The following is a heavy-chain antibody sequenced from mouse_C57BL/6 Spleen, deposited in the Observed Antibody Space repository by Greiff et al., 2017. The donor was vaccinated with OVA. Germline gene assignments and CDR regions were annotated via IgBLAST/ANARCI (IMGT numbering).Heavy chain of an antibody. CDR2: ISDGGSYT. CDR3: ARVHYGNYEDY. CDR1: GFTFSSYA. Sequence: EVQVVESGGGLVKPGGSLKLSCAASGFTFSSYAMSWVRQTPEKRLEWVATISDGGSYTYYPDNVKGRFTISRDNAKNNLYLQMSHLKSEDTAMYYCARVHYGNYEDYWGQGTTLTVSS. J-gene: IGHJ2*01. V-gene: IGHV5-4*01. D-gene: IGHD2-1*01.